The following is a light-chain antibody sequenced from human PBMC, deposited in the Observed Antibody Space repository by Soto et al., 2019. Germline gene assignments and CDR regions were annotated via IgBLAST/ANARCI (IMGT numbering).Light chain of an antibody. CDR2: EGS. J-gene: IGLJ2*01. Sequence: QSALTQPASVSGSPGQSITISCTGPSSDVGSYNLVSWYQQHPGKAPKLMIYEGSKRPSGVSNRFSGSKSVNTASLTISGLQAEDEADYYCCSYAGSSTYVVFGGGTKLTVL. CDR3: CSYAGSSTYVV. CDR1: SSDVGSYNL. V-gene: IGLV2-23*01.